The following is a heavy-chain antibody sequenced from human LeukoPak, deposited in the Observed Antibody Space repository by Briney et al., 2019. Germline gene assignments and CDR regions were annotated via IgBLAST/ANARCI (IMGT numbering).Heavy chain of an antibody. CDR1: GLTFSSYA. CDR2: ISGSGGST. Sequence: GGSLRLSCAASGLTFSSYAMRWVRHARGRGLEWVSAISGSGGSTYDADSVKGRFTISRDNSKNTLYLQMNSLRAEDTAVYYCAKDQVYGGSEDYWGQGTLVTVSS. J-gene: IGHJ4*02. V-gene: IGHV3-23*01. CDR3: AKDQVYGGSEDY. D-gene: IGHD2-8*01.